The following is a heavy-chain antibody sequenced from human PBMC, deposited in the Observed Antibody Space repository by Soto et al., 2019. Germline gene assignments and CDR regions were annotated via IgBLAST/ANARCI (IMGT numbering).Heavy chain of an antibody. Sequence: SETLSLTCAVYGGSFSGYYLSWIRQPPGKGLEWIGEINHSGSTNYNPSLKSRVTISVDTSKNQFSLKLSSVTAADTAVYYCARGLPEFSYDYVWGSYRRNWFDPWGQGTLVTVSS. J-gene: IGHJ5*02. CDR2: INHSGST. D-gene: IGHD3-16*02. CDR1: GGSFSGYY. CDR3: ARGLPEFSYDYVWGSYRRNWFDP. V-gene: IGHV4-34*01.